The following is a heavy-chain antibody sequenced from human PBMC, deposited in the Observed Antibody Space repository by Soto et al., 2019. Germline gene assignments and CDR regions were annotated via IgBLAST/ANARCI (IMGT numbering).Heavy chain of an antibody. CDR1: GCPVSSYW. Sequence: GAQNPSCSASGCPVSSYWMHAVCPAPGQGLVWVSRINSDGSSTSYADSVKGRFTISRDNAKNTLYLQMNSLRAEDTAVYYCARDLSSGYYYEPPWFDYWGQGTLVTVSS. V-gene: IGHV3-74*01. CDR2: INSDGSST. D-gene: IGHD3-22*01. CDR3: ARDLSSGYYYEPPWFDY. J-gene: IGHJ4*02.